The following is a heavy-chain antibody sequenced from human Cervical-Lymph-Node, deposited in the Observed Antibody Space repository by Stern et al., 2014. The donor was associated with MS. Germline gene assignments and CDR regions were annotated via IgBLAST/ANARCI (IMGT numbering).Heavy chain of an antibody. Sequence: VQLVESGGGVVQPGRSLRLSCAASGFTFSNYGMPWVRQAPGKGLEWLAVIWYDGNKKYYADSVKGRFTISRDNSKTTLFLQMSSLTAEDTALYYCARGNWNYEGMGYWGQGTLVTVSS. CDR1: GFTFSNYG. CDR2: IWYDGNKK. D-gene: IGHD1-7*01. V-gene: IGHV3-33*01. CDR3: ARGNWNYEGMGY. J-gene: IGHJ4*02.